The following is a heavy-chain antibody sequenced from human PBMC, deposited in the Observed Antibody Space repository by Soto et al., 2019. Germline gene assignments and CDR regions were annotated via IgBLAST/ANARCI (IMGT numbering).Heavy chain of an antibody. V-gene: IGHV3-30*18. CDR2: MSYDGSKK. CDR1: GFTFSSYG. CDR3: AKGGGGSYLYFDY. D-gene: IGHD1-26*01. J-gene: IGHJ4*02. Sequence: QVQLVESGGGVVQPGRSLRLACAASGFTFSSYGMHWVRQAPGKGLEWVALMSYDGSKKYYADSVKGRFTISRDKSKNTLYLQMSSLRPEDTAVYYCAKGGGGSYLYFDYWGQGTLVTVSS.